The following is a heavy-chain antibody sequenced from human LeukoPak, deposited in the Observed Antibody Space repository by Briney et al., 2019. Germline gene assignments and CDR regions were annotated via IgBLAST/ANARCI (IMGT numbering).Heavy chain of an antibody. Sequence: GGSLRLSCAASGFTFSSYGMTWVRQAPGKGLEWVSYISSSGSTIYYADSVKGRFTISRDNAKNSLYLQMNSLRAEDTAVYYCAREGSWSNFDYWGQGTLVTVSS. J-gene: IGHJ4*02. CDR3: AREGSWSNFDY. V-gene: IGHV3-48*04. D-gene: IGHD6-13*01. CDR1: GFTFSSYG. CDR2: ISSSGSTI.